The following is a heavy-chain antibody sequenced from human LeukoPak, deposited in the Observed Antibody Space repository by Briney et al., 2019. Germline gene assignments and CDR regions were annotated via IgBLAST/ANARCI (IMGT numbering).Heavy chain of an antibody. CDR2: INHSGFI. J-gene: IGHJ4*02. CDR1: GESFSGYF. Sequence: SETLSLTCAVYGESFSGYFWTWIRQPPGKGLEWIGEINHSGFINYNPFLKSRVTISVDTSKNQFSLKVTSLTAADTAVYYCASRDDSGPYWGQGTLVTVSS. D-gene: IGHD4-17*01. CDR3: ASRDDSGPY. V-gene: IGHV4-34*01.